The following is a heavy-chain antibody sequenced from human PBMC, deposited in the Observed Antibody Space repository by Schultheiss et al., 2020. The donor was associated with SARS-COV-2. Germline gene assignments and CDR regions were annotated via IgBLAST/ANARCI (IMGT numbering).Heavy chain of an antibody. CDR3: YLRGVISDFYGMDV. D-gene: IGHD3-10*01. J-gene: IGHJ6*02. V-gene: IGHV3-21*04. CDR1: GFTYSTYT. Sequence: GGSLRLSCAASGFTYSTYTMNWVRQAPGKGLEWVSSIIFTTDYIYCADSVKGRFTISRDNAKNSLFLQMNSLRAEDTAVYYCYLRGVISDFYGMDVWGQGTTVTVSS. CDR2: IIFTTDYI.